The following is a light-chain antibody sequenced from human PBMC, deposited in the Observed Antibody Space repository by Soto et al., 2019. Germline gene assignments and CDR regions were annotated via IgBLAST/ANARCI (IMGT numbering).Light chain of an antibody. CDR3: MQSTHWPPT. CDR2: LTS. J-gene: IGKJ1*01. Sequence: DVVMTQSPLSLPVTLGQSASISCRSSQSIAYSDGYTYMNWFQQRPGQSPRRLISLTSRRDSGVPDRFSGSWSGTDFTLTISRVEAEDVGIYYCMQSTHWPPTFGRGTTVEIK. CDR1: QSIAYSDGYTY. V-gene: IGKV2-30*01.